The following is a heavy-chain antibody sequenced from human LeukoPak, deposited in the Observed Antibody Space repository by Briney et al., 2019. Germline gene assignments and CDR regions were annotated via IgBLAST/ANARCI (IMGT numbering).Heavy chain of an antibody. Sequence: SETLSLTCTVSGGSMTYYYWTWIQQPPGKGLEWIGYIYYSGNTNYNPSLKSRVTMSVDTSKNQFSLMLGSVTAADTAVFYCARQRGGYVDYWGQGTLVTVSS. J-gene: IGHJ4*02. D-gene: IGHD3-10*01. CDR3: ARQRGGYVDY. CDR2: IYYSGNT. CDR1: GGSMTYYY. V-gene: IGHV4-59*08.